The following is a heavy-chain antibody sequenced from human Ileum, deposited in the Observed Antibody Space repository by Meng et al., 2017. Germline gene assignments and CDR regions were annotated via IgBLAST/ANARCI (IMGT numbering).Heavy chain of an antibody. J-gene: IGHJ4*02. Sequence: QVALEESGPGLVEPSGTLSLTCAVSGDSISSRDWWSWVRQPPGKGLEWIGEISQESGRTNYNPSLKSRVTISLDKSKNQFSLNLNSVTAADTAVDYCVRNEGYSLGDWGQGTLVTVSS. D-gene: IGHD2-21*01. CDR1: GDSISSRDW. CDR3: VRNEGYSLGD. V-gene: IGHV4-4*02. CDR2: ISQESGRT.